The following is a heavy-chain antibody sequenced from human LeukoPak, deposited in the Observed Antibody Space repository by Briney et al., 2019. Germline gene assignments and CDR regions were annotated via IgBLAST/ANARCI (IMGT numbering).Heavy chain of an antibody. V-gene: IGHV4-34*01. J-gene: IGHJ4*02. CDR3: ARRIAAAGTLGY. CDR1: GGSFSGYY. CDR2: INHSGST. D-gene: IGHD6-13*01. Sequence: SETLSLTCAVYGGSFSGYYWSWIRQPPGKGLEWIGEINHSGSTNYNPSLKSRVTISVDTSKNQFSLKLSSVTAADTAVYYCARRIAAAGTLGYWGQGTLVTVSS.